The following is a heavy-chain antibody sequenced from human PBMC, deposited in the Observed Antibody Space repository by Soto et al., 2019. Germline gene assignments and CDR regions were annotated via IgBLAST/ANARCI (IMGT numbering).Heavy chain of an antibody. CDR1: GGSISSGDYK. Sequence: QVQLQESGPGLVKPSQTLSLTCTVSGGSISSGDYKWSWIRQPPGKGLEWIGYIYYSGYNYNNPSLKSRVTMSVDTSKNLFSLKLSVVTAADTAVYYCARSDNYVPFEYWGQGTLVTVSS. CDR3: ARSDNYVPFEY. D-gene: IGHD4-4*01. V-gene: IGHV4-30-4*01. J-gene: IGHJ4*02. CDR2: IYYSGYN.